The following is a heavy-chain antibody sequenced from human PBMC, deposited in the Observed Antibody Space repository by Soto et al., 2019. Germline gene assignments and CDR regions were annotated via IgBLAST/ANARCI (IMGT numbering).Heavy chain of an antibody. CDR3: ATQNSNSPYYYGMDV. D-gene: IGHD4-4*01. Sequence: GGSLRLSCAASGFTFSSYAMSWVRQAPGKGLEWVSAISGSGGSTYYADSVKGRFTISRDNSKNTLYLQMNSLRAEDTAVYYCATQNSNSPYYYGMDVWGQGTTVTVSS. J-gene: IGHJ6*02. CDR1: GFTFSSYA. CDR2: ISGSGGST. V-gene: IGHV3-23*01.